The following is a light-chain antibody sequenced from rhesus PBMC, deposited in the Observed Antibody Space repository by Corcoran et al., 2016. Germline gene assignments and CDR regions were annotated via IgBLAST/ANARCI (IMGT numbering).Light chain of an antibody. CDR2: VAS. V-gene: IGKV1-28*03. J-gene: IGKJ4*01. Sequence: DIQMTQSPSSLSASVGDTVTITCRASQGISSYLNWFQQKPGKVPKLLLFVASSLESGVPSRFSGSRSGTDFTLTIRSLQPEDFAAYYCLQHNSYPLTFGGGTKVEIK. CDR1: QGISSY. CDR3: LQHNSYPLT.